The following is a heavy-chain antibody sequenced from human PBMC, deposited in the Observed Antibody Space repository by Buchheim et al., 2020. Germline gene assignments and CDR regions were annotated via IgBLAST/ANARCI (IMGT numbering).Heavy chain of an antibody. V-gene: IGHV3-30-3*01. CDR1: GFTFSNYA. CDR3: ARRSYCSTTSCHEGEAFDI. D-gene: IGHD2-2*01. J-gene: IGHJ3*02. Sequence: QVQLVESGGGVAQPGRSLRLSCTASGFTFSNYAMHWVRQAPGKGLEWVAVISSDGSSEYYEDSVRGRFTISRDNSKSKLYLRMKSLRADDTAVYYSARRSYCSTTSCHEGEAFDIWGQGT. CDR2: ISSDGSSE.